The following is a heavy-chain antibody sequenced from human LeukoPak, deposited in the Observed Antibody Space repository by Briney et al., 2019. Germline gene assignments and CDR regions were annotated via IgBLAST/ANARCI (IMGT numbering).Heavy chain of an antibody. CDR2: ISWNSGSI. Sequence: GGSLRLSCAASGFTFDDYAMHWVRQAPGKGLEWVSGISWNSGSIGYADSVKGRFTISRDNAKNSLYLQMNSLRAEDTALYYCARGKRGSSWPNFDYWGQGTLVTVSS. V-gene: IGHV3-9*01. CDR1: GFTFDDYA. J-gene: IGHJ4*02. D-gene: IGHD6-13*01. CDR3: ARGKRGSSWPNFDY.